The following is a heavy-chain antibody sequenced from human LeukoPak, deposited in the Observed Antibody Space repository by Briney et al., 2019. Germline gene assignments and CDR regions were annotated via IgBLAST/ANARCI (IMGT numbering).Heavy chain of an antibody. D-gene: IGHD3-16*01. J-gene: IGHJ6*02. V-gene: IGHV3-23*01. CDR1: GFTFSSYA. CDR3: AKAEFPVGGDYYYYGMDV. Sequence: GGSLRLSCAASGFTFSSYAMSWVRQAPGKGLEWVSAISGSGGSTYYADSVKGRFTISRDNSKNTLYLQMNSLRAEDTAVYYCAKAEFPVGGDYYYYGMDVWGQGTTVTVSS. CDR2: ISGSGGST.